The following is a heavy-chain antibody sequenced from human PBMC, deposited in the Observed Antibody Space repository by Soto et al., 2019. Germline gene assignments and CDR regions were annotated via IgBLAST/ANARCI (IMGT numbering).Heavy chain of an antibody. CDR2: IYPGDSNT. V-gene: IGHV5-51*01. CDR1: GYSFASHC. J-gene: IGHJ4*02. Sequence: GESLKISCQGSGYSFASHCIAWVRQMPGKGLEWMGFIYPGDSNTRYSPSFQGRVTMSADNSISTAYLQWTSLEASDTAIYYCARRNCCGGDCHYCDDWGQGTLVTVSS. D-gene: IGHD2-21*02. CDR3: ARRNCCGGDCHYCDD.